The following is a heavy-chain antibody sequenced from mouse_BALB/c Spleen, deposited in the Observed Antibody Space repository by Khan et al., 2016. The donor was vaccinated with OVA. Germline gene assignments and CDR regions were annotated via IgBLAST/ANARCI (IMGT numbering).Heavy chain of an antibody. J-gene: IGHJ3*01. CDR2: ISSGGDYI. CDR1: GFTFSTYA. D-gene: IGHD1-1*01. Sequence: EVELVESGGDFVKPGGSLKLSCSASGFTFSTYAMSWVRQTPEKRLEWVATISSGGDYIYYPDSVKGRFTISRDTAKNTLYLQMSSLRSEDTALYYCTRHNYGPFAYGGQGTLVTVSA. V-gene: IGHV5-9-3*01. CDR3: TRHNYGPFAY.